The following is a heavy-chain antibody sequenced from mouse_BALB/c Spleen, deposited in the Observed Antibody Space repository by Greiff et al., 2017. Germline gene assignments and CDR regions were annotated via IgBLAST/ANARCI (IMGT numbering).Heavy chain of an antibody. D-gene: IGHD1-1*01. CDR1: GYTFSSYW. CDR2: ILPGSGST. J-gene: IGHJ4*01. V-gene: IGHV1-9*01. Sequence: VQLQQSGAELMKPGVSVKISCKATGYTFSSYWIEWVKQRPGHGLEWIGEILPGSGSTNYNEKFKGKATFTADTSSNTAYMQLSSLTSEDSAVYYCARSGGSSYDYAMDYWGQGTSVTVSS. CDR3: ARSGGSSYDYAMDY.